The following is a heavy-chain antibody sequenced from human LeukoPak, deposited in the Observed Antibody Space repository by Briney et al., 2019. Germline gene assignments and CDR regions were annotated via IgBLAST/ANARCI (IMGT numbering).Heavy chain of an antibody. J-gene: IGHJ4*02. CDR2: IYSGGST. V-gene: IGHV3-53*01. CDR3: ARNIPVTRWGY. Sequence: GGSLRLSCAASGFTVSSNYMSWVRRAPGKGLEWVSVIYSGGSTYCADSVKGRFTISRDNSKNTLYLQMNSLRAEDTAVYYCARNIPVTRWGYWGQGTLVTVSS. D-gene: IGHD2-21*01. CDR1: GFTVSSNY.